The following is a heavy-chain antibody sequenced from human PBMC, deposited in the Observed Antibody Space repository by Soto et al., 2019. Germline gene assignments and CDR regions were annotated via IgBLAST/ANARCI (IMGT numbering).Heavy chain of an antibody. V-gene: IGHV1-46*01. J-gene: IGHJ4*02. CDR2: FLASGGNT. Sequence: GASVKVSCKASGYSFFSYYIHWVQQAPGQGLEWMGRFLASGGNTDYAQRFRGRVSMTRDTSTTNTVSLELTSLTSDDTAVYYCARGGATIFGVIDSWGQGTRVTVSS. CDR3: ARGGATIFGVIDS. CDR1: GYSFFSYY. D-gene: IGHD3-3*02.